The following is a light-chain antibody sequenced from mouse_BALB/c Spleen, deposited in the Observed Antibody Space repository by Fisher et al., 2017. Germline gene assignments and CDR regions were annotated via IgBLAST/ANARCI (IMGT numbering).Light chain of an antibody. J-gene: IGKJ5*01. CDR2: STS. CDR3: QQFTSSPLT. CDR1: SSVSY. V-gene: IGKV4-57*01. Sequence: IVITQSPAIMSASPGEKVTMTCSASSSVSYMHWFQQKSGTSPKLLIYSTSNLASGVPSRFSGSGSGTFYSLTISSMEGEDAATYYCQQFTSSPLTFGAGTKLELK.